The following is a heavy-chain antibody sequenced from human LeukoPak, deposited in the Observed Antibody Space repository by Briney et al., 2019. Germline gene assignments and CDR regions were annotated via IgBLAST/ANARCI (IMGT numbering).Heavy chain of an antibody. CDR1: GGSFSGYY. J-gene: IGHJ4*02. Sequence: SETLSLTCAVYGGSFSGYYWSWIRQPPGKGLEWIGEINHSGSTNYNPSLKSRVTISVDTSKNQFSLKLSSVTAADTAVYYCARGPFTYSSSWYRSYFDYWGQGTLVTVSS. CDR2: INHSGST. CDR3: ARGPFTYSSSWYRSYFDY. D-gene: IGHD6-13*01. V-gene: IGHV4-34*01.